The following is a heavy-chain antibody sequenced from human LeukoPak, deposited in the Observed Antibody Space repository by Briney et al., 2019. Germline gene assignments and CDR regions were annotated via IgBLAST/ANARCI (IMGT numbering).Heavy chain of an antibody. J-gene: IGHJ3*02. CDR3: ARGPRGYSLSVAFDI. Sequence: SETLSLTCAVYGGSFSGYYWSWLRQPPGKGLEWIGEINHSGSTNYNPSLKSRVTISIDTSKNQFSLKLSSVTAAAAAVYYCARGPRGYSLSVAFDIWGQGTMVTVSS. V-gene: IGHV4-34*01. D-gene: IGHD5-18*01. CDR1: GGSFSGYY. CDR2: INHSGST.